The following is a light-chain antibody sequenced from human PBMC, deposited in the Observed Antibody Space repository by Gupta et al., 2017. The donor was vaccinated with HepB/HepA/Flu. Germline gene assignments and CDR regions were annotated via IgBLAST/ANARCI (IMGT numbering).Light chain of an antibody. CDR1: HSLLYSNGFNY. J-gene: IGKJ5*01. CDR3: MQALQTPIT. CDR2: LGS. V-gene: IGKV2-28*01. Sequence: DIVTTQSPLSLPVTPGEPASISCRSSHSLLYSNGFNYLDWYLQKPGQSPQLLIYLGSNRASGVPDRFSGSGSGTDFTLKISRVEAEDVEVYYCMQALQTPITLGQGTRLEIK.